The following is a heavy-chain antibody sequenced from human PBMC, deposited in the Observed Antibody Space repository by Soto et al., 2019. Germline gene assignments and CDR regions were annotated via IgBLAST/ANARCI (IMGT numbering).Heavy chain of an antibody. V-gene: IGHV1-69*12. CDR1: GGTLSSYA. CDR2: IITIFGTA. D-gene: IGHD6-19*01. CDR3: ARDSAVAAPNGWFDP. Sequence: QVQLVQSGAEVKTPGSSVKVSCKASGGTLSSYAISWVRQAPGQGLEWMGGIITIFGTANYAQKFQGRVTITADESTSTAYMELSSMRSEDTAVYYCARDSAVAAPNGWFDPWGQGTLVTFSS. J-gene: IGHJ5*02.